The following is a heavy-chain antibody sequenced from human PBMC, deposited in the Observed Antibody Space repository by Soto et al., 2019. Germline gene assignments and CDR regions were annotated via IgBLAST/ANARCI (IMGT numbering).Heavy chain of an antibody. Sequence: GGSLRLSCVASGFTFFSYAMSWVRQAPGKGLEWVSAISGSGGSTYYADSVKGRFTISRDNSKNTLYLQMNSLRAEDTAVYYCAKDSSSWPHYFDYWGQGTLVTVSS. CDR1: GFTFFSYA. CDR3: AKDSSSWPHYFDY. D-gene: IGHD6-13*01. J-gene: IGHJ4*02. V-gene: IGHV3-23*01. CDR2: ISGSGGST.